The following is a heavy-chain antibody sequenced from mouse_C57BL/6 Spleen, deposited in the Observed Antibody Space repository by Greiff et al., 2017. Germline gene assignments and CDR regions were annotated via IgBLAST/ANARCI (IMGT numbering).Heavy chain of an antibody. CDR2: VDPETGGT. V-gene: IGHV1-15*01. D-gene: IGHD2-4*01. CDR3: TRVYYDKGWFAY. J-gene: IGHJ3*01. CDR1: GYTFTAYE. Sequence: QVQLKESGAELVRPGASVTLSCKASGYTFTAYEMHWVKQTPVPGLEWIGAVDPETGGTASNQKFKGKAILTADKATSTAYMELRSLTSEDSAVYYCTRVYYDKGWFAYWGQGTLLTVSA.